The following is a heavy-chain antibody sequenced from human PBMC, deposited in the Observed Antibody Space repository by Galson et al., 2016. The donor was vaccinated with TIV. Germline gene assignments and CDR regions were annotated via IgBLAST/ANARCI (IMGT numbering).Heavy chain of an antibody. CDR2: MIPSNGNT. CDR3: ARGHYYYSSGYSFDF. J-gene: IGHJ4*02. V-gene: IGHV1-8*01. D-gene: IGHD3-22*01. CDR1: GYTFTSFD. Sequence: SVKVSCKGSGYTFTSFDISWVRQAPGQGLEWMGWMIPSNGNTGYAQKFRGRITMTRHPSTTTVYMELSGLTSADAAVYYCARGHYYYSSGYSFDFWGQGTLVTVSS.